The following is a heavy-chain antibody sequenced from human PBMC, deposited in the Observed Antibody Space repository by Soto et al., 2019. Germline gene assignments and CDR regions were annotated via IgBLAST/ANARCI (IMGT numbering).Heavy chain of an antibody. V-gene: IGHV3-30-3*01. D-gene: IGHD3-10*01. J-gene: IGHJ4*02. Sequence: QVQLVESGGGVVQPGRSLRLSCAASGFTFSSYAMHWVRQAPGKGLEWVAVISYDGSNKYYADSVKGRFTISRDNSKNTLYLQMNSLRAEDKAVYYCARDEGEDYYGSGSYSFDYWGQGTLVTVSS. CDR3: ARDEGEDYYGSGSYSFDY. CDR1: GFTFSSYA. CDR2: ISYDGSNK.